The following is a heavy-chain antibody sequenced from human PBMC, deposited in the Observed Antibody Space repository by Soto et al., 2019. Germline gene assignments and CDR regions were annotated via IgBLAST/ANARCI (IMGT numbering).Heavy chain of an antibody. V-gene: IGHV3-13*01. CDR2: IGTAGDT. J-gene: IGHJ3*02. Sequence: EVQLLESGGGLVQPGGSLRLSCAASGFTFSSYAMSWVRQAPGKGLEWVSTIGTAGDTYYPGSVKGRFTISRENAKISLYLQMNSLRAGDTAVYYCARSQKDQLNYYDSSGPDAFDIWGQGTMVTVSS. CDR1: GFTFSSYA. D-gene: IGHD3-22*01. CDR3: ARSQKDQLNYYDSSGPDAFDI.